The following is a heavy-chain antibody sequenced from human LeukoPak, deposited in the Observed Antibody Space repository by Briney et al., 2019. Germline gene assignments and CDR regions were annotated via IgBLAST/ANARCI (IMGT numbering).Heavy chain of an antibody. Sequence: ASVEVSCKASGYTFTGYYMHWVRQAPGQGLEWMGWINPNSGGTNYAQKFQGRVTMTRDTSISTAYMELSRLRSDDTAVYYCARDSVYDFWSGYSNWGQGTLVTVSS. CDR3: ARDSVYDFWSGYSN. J-gene: IGHJ4*02. V-gene: IGHV1-2*02. D-gene: IGHD3-3*01. CDR2: INPNSGGT. CDR1: GYTFTGYY.